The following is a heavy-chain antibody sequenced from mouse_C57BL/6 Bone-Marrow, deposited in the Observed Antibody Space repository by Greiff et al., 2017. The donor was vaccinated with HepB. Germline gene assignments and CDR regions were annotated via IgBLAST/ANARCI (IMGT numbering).Heavy chain of an antibody. CDR1: GFTFSDYG. J-gene: IGHJ4*01. V-gene: IGHV5-17*01. Sequence: EVKLVESGGGLVKPGGSLKLSCAASGFTFSDYGMHWVRQAPEKGLEWVAYISSGSSTIYYADTVKGRFTISRDNAKNTLFLQMTSLRSEDTAMYYCARQGYYGAMDYWGQGTSVTVSS. CDR3: ARQGYYGAMDY. D-gene: IGHD1-2*01. CDR2: ISSGSSTI.